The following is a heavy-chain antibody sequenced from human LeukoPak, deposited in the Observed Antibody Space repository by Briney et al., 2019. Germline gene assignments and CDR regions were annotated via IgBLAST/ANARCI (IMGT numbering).Heavy chain of an antibody. V-gene: IGHV3-23*01. CDR2: ISGSGGST. J-gene: IGHJ3*02. CDR3: AKGIHIVVVIASHDAFDI. D-gene: IGHD2-21*01. Sequence: GGSLRLSCAASGFTFSSYAMSWVRQAPGKGLEWVSAISGSGGSTYYADSVKGRFTISRDNSKNTLYLQMNSLRAEDTAVYYCAKGIHIVVVIASHDAFDIWGQGTMVTVSS. CDR1: GFTFSSYA.